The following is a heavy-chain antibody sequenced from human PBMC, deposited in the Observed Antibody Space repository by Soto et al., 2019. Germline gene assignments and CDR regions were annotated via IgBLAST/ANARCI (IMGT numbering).Heavy chain of an antibody. J-gene: IGHJ4*02. CDR1: GFTFSSYA. D-gene: IGHD4-17*01. Sequence: GGSLRLSCAASGFTFSSYAMSWVRQAPGKGLEWVSAISGSGGSTYYVDSVKGRFTISRDNSKNTLYLQMNSLRAEDTAVYYCAKYLNGDPIFDYWGQGTLVTVSS. V-gene: IGHV3-23*01. CDR3: AKYLNGDPIFDY. CDR2: ISGSGGST.